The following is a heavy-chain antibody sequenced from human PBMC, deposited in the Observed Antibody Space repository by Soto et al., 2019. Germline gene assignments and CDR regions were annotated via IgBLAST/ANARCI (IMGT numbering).Heavy chain of an antibody. Sequence: QVQLQESGPGLVKPSQTLSLTCTVSGGSISSGGYYWSWIRQHPGKGLEWIGYIYYSGSTYYNPSLKSRVTISVYPSKTQFSLKLSSVTAADTAVYYCARAEAGYYYGMDVWGQGTTVTVSS. J-gene: IGHJ6*02. V-gene: IGHV4-31*03. CDR1: GGSISSGGYY. CDR3: ARAEAGYYYGMDV. CDR2: IYYSGST.